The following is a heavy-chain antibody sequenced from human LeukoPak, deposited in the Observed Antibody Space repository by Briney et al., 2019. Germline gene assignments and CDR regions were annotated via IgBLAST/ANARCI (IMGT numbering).Heavy chain of an antibody. CDR2: ISSSSTYI. Sequence: SGGSLRLSCTASGFTLRRYTLNWVRQAPGKGLEWVSSISSSSTYIYYADSVKGRFTISRDNAKNSLDLQMNSLRAEDTAVYYCARVGYYDSSDYYHEDAFDIWGQGTMVTVSS. J-gene: IGHJ3*02. V-gene: IGHV3-21*01. CDR1: GFTLRRYT. CDR3: ARVGYYDSSDYYHEDAFDI. D-gene: IGHD3-22*01.